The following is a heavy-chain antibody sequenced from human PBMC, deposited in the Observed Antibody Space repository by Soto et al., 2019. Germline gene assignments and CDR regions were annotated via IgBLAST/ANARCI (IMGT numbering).Heavy chain of an antibody. CDR1: GYTFTSYG. D-gene: IGHD5-18*01. CDR3: ARDKSGYSYGPSNWFDP. CDR2: ISAYNGNT. J-gene: IGHJ5*02. V-gene: IGHV1-18*01. Sequence: KTPPASVKVSCKASGYTFTSYGISWVRQAPGQGLEWMGWISAYNGNTNYAQKLQGRVTMTTDTSTSTAYMELRSLRSDDTAVYYCARDKSGYSYGPSNWFDPWGQGTLVTVSS.